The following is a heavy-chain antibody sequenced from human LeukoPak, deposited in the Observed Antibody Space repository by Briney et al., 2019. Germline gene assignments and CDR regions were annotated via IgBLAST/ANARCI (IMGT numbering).Heavy chain of an antibody. CDR1: GFTFSRSW. V-gene: IGHV3-7*01. D-gene: IGHD5-12*01. CDR2: INPDGDGM. Sequence: QPGGSLRLSCTASGFTFSRSWMNWTRQAPGKGLEWVANINPDGDGMRFVDSVKGRFTMSRDNAQSSLHLQMNSLRVEDTAFYYCAGWTDRGYSYWGQGVLVTVSS. J-gene: IGHJ4*02. CDR3: AGWTDRGYSY.